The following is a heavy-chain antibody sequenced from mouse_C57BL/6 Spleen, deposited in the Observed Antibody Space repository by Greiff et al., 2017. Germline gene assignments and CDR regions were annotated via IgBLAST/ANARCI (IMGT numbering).Heavy chain of an antibody. V-gene: IGHV2-5*01. Sequence: VQLQQSGPGLVQPSQSLSITCTVSGFSLTSYGVHWVRQSPGKGLEWLGVIWRGGSTDYNAAFMSRLSITKENTKSQVFFKMNSLQADDTAIYYCAKKGDWVYDMDYWGQGTSVTVSS. D-gene: IGHD4-1*01. J-gene: IGHJ4*01. CDR1: GFSLTSYG. CDR2: IWRGGST. CDR3: AKKGDWVYDMDY.